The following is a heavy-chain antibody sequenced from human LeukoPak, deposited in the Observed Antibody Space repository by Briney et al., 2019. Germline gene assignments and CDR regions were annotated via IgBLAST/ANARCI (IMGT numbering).Heavy chain of an antibody. CDR2: MSGSGGMT. J-gene: IGHJ4*02. CDR3: AKGAMPYYDGSGYNYFDY. Sequence: GGSLRLSCATSGLTFSDHLMSWVRQAPGKGLEWVSAMSGSGGMTYYADSVKGRFSISRDNSKNTLHLQMNSLRAEDTAVYYCAKGAMPYYDGSGYNYFDYWGQGTPVTVSS. CDR1: GLTFSDHL. V-gene: IGHV3-23*01. D-gene: IGHD3-22*01.